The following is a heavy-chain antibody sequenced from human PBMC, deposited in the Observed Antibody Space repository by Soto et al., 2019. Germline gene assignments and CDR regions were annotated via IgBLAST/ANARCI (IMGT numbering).Heavy chain of an antibody. CDR1: GYNFTNYG. J-gene: IGHJ6*02. CDR3: ARVKEDSGYDAVYYGMDV. D-gene: IGHD5-12*01. Sequence: SVKVSCKASGYNFTNYGISCVRQAPGQRLEWIRWTSVYNGNTNYAQKLQGRVTMTTDTSTSTAHVELRSLRSEDTAVYYCARVKEDSGYDAVYYGMDVWGQGTTVTVSS. CDR2: TSVYNGNT. V-gene: IGHV1-18*04.